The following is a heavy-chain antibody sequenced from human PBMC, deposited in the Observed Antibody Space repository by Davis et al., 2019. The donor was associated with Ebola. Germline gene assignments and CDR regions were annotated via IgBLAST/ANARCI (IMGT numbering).Heavy chain of an antibody. CDR1: GFTSSGFTFSDYD. J-gene: IGHJ4*02. CDR2: ISKTSVYT. V-gene: IGHV3-21*01. CDR3: ASGLDY. Sequence: GSLRLSCAASGFTSSGFTFSDYDMNWVRQAPGKGLEWVSTISKTSVYTYYAESVKGRFTISRDNAKNSLYLQMDGLRVDDTAIYYCASGLDYWGQGSLVTVSS.